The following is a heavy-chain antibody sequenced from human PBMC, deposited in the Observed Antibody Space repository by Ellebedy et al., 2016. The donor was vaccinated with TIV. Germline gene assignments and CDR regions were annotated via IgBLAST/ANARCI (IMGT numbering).Heavy chain of an antibody. CDR1: GGSISSSSYY. CDR2: IYYSGST. D-gene: IGHD2-15*01. Sequence: MPSETLSLTCTVSGGSISSSSYYWGWIRQPPGKGLEWIGSIYYSGSTYYNPSLKSRVTISVDTSKNQFSLKLSSVTAADTAMYYCARDNIPNVVVAATLGCWLDPWGQGTLVTVSS. J-gene: IGHJ5*02. V-gene: IGHV4-39*01. CDR3: ARDNIPNVVVAATLGCWLDP.